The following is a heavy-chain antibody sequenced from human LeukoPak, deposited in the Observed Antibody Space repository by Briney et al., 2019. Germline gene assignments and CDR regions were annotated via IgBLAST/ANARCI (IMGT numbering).Heavy chain of an antibody. V-gene: IGHV3-23*01. CDR1: GFTFSTYS. Sequence: GGSLRLSCAASGFTFSTYSMSWVRQAPGKGLEWVSSISSSGGRTYYADSVRGRCTISRDNSKNTVYLQMNSLRAEDTAVYYCAKEWDSWGQGTLVTVST. J-gene: IGHJ4*02. CDR2: ISSSGGRT. CDR3: AKEWDS.